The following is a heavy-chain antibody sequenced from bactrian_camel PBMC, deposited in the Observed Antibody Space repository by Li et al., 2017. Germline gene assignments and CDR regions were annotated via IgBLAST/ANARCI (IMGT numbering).Heavy chain of an antibody. CDR1: GFTFSSYD. CDR2: INKGGDST. D-gene: IGHD5*01. J-gene: IGHJ4*01. V-gene: IGHV3S40*01. CDR3: AVGGFDY. Sequence: VQLVESGGGLVQPGGSLRLSCAASGFTFSSYDMSWVRQAPGKGLEWVSRINKGGDSTYYADFVKGRFTISRDNAKNTVYLQLNSLKTEDTALYYCAVGGFDYWSQGTQVTVS.